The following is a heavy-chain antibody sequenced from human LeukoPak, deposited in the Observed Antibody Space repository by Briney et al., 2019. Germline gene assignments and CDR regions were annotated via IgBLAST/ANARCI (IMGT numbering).Heavy chain of an antibody. D-gene: IGHD4-11*01. CDR2: IIPILGIA. J-gene: IGHJ4*02. CDR1: GGTFSSYA. V-gene: IGHV1-69*04. Sequence: VASVKVSCKASGGTFSSYAISSVRQAPRPGLEWMGRIIPILGIANYAQKFQGRVTITADKSTRTAYMALSSLRSEDTAVYYCAREPTVTTGYWGQGTLVTVSS. CDR3: AREPTVTTGY.